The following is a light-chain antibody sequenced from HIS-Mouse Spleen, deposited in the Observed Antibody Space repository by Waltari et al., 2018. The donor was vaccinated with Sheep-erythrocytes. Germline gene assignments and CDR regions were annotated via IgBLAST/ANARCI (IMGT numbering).Light chain of an antibody. CDR2: AAS. V-gene: IGKV1-39*01. Sequence: DIQMTQSPSSLSASVGDRVTITCRASQSISPYLNWYQQKPGKAPKLLIYAASSLQSGVPSRFSGSGSVTDVTLTISSLQPEDFATYYCQQSYSTPQFTFGPGTKVDIK. CDR1: QSISPY. J-gene: IGKJ3*01. CDR3: QQSYSTPQFT.